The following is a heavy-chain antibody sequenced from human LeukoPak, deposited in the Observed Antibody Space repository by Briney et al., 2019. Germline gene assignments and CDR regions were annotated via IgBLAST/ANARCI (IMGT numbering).Heavy chain of an antibody. J-gene: IGHJ2*01. CDR2: INSDGSSA. D-gene: IGHD3-22*01. CDR3: ARVTVYCYDSSGYYVNWYFDL. V-gene: IGHV3-74*01. Sequence: GGSLRLSCAASGFTFSSYWMHWVRQAPGKGLVWVSRINSDGSSASYADSVKGRFTISRDNAKNTLYLQMNSLRAEDTAVYYCARVTVYCYDSSGYYVNWYFDLWGRGTLVTVSS. CDR1: GFTFSSYW.